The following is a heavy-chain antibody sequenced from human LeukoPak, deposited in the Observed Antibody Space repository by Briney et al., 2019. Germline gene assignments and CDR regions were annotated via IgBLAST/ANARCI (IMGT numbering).Heavy chain of an antibody. CDR1: GGSISSGSYY. Sequence: PSETLSLTCTVSGGSISSGSYYWSWIRQPAGKGLEWIGRIYTSGSTNYNPSLKSRVTISVDTSKNQFSLELSSVTAADTAVYHCARAAGYCSSTSCYGNYNWFDPWGQGTLVTVSS. J-gene: IGHJ5*02. CDR3: ARAAGYCSSTSCYGNYNWFDP. V-gene: IGHV4-61*02. D-gene: IGHD2-2*01. CDR2: IYTSGST.